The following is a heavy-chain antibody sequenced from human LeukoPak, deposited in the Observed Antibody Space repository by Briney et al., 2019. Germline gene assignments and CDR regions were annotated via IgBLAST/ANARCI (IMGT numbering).Heavy chain of an antibody. D-gene: IGHD1-7*01. Sequence: GGSLRLSCAASGFTFSDYYMSWICQAPGKGLEWVSYISSSGSTIYYADSVKGRFTISRDNAKNSLYLQMNSLGAEDTAVYYCARGGGGTTDYYYGMDVWGQGTTVTVSS. J-gene: IGHJ6*02. CDR2: ISSSGSTI. CDR1: GFTFSDYY. CDR3: ARGGGGTTDYYYGMDV. V-gene: IGHV3-11*01.